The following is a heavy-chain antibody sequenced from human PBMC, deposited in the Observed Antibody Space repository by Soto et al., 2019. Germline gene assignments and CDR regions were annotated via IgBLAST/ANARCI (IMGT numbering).Heavy chain of an antibody. D-gene: IGHD4-4*01. Sequence: QVQLVQSGAEVKKPGSSVKVSCKASGGTFSSYAISWVRQAPGQGLEWMGGIIHSFGTANYEQKFQGRVTITADKSTSTAYMELSSLRSEDTAVYYCASSDYNNYYSGMDVWGQGTTVTVSS. V-gene: IGHV1-69*06. CDR2: IIHSFGTA. J-gene: IGHJ6*02. CDR3: ASSDYNNYYSGMDV. CDR1: GGTFSSYA.